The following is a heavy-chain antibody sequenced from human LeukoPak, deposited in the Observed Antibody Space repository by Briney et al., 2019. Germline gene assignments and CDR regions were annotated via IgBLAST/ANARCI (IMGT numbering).Heavy chain of an antibody. CDR1: GFTFSSYG. CDR2: ISGSGGWT. D-gene: IGHD6-19*01. CDR3: AKSTGWDSSGWPSDC. J-gene: IGHJ4*02. V-gene: IGHV3-23*01. Sequence: GGSLRLSCAASGFTFSSYGMTWVRQAPGKGLEWVSVISGSGGWTYYADSVKGRFNISRDNSKNTLYLQMKSLRAEDTAVYYCAKSTGWDSSGWPSDCWGPGTLVTVSS.